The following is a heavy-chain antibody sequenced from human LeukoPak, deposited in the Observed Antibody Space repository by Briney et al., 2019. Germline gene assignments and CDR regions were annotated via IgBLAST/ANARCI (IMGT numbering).Heavy chain of an antibody. D-gene: IGHD6-13*01. V-gene: IGHV1-2*02. Sequence: ASVKVSCKASGYTFTGYYMHWVRQAPGQGLEWMGWINPNSGGTNYAQKFQGRVTMTRDTSISTAYMEPSRLRSDDTAVYYCARELNQAAAGNDYWGQGTLVTVSS. J-gene: IGHJ4*02. CDR3: ARELNQAAAGNDY. CDR1: GYTFTGYY. CDR2: INPNSGGT.